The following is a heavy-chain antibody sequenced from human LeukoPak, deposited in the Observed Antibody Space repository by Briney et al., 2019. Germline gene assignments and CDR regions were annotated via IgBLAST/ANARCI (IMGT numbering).Heavy chain of an antibody. J-gene: IGHJ4*02. CDR2: INHSGGST. D-gene: IGHD1-1*01. V-gene: IGHV1-46*01. CDR3: ARGTTDAY. Sequence: ASVKVSCKASGYTFTSYYIDWGRQAPGQGLEGMGVINHSGGSTRYAQKFQGRVTMTGDPSTRTVYMELSSLTSDDTAVYYCARGTTDAYWGQGTPVTVSS. CDR1: GYTFTSYY.